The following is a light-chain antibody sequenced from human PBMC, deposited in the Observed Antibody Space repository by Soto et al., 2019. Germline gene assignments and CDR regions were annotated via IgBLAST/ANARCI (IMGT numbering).Light chain of an antibody. Sequence: IQITPSPSTLSSSLRHRVTIPFRASQTISSWLAWFQQRPGRAPKFLTYKASSLKNGVPLRFSGSGSGTQFTLTNSSLQPDDFGTYYCQDYSDYSWTFGQVTKWIS. V-gene: IGKV1-5*03. CDR2: KAS. J-gene: IGKJ1*01. CDR1: QTISSW. CDR3: QDYSDYSWT.